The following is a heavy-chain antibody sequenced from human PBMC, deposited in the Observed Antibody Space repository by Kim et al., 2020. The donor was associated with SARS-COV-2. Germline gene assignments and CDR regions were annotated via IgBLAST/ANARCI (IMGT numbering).Heavy chain of an antibody. V-gene: IGHV4-34*01. Sequence: SETLSLTCAVYGGSFSGYYWSWIRQPPGKGLEWIGEINHSGSTNYNPSLKSRVTISVDTSKNQFSLKLSSVTAADTAVYYCATDQNGTTGYYYGMDVWGQGTTVTVSS. D-gene: IGHD1-1*01. CDR2: INHSGST. J-gene: IGHJ6*02. CDR3: ATDQNGTTGYYYGMDV. CDR1: GGSFSGYY.